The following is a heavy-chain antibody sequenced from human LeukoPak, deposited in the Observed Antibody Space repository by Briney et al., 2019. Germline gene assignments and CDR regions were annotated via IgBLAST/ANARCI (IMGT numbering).Heavy chain of an antibody. V-gene: IGHV4-59*01. D-gene: IGHD3-10*01. J-gene: IGHJ6*02. CDR2: ISASGNT. CDR3: ARLKYYGSGRSDGMDV. CDR1: GGSFSTYY. Sequence: SETLSLTCTVSGGSFSTYYWSWIRPPPGKGLEWIAYISASGNTEYNPSLKSRVTISLDMSKNEFSVKLWSVTAADTAVYYCARLKYYGSGRSDGMDVWGLGTTVTVSS.